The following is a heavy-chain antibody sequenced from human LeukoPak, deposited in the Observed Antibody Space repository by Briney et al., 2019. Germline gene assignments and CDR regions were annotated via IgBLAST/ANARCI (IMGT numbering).Heavy chain of an antibody. Sequence: GGSLRLSCAASGFTFSSYAMHWVRQAPGKGLEWVAVISYDGSNKYYADSVKGRFTISRDNSKNTLYLQMNSLRAEDTAVYYCARADDYYDSSGPRDYWGQGTLVTVSS. CDR3: ARADDYYDSSGPRDY. D-gene: IGHD3-22*01. CDR2: ISYDGSNK. J-gene: IGHJ4*02. CDR1: GFTFSSYA. V-gene: IGHV3-30-3*01.